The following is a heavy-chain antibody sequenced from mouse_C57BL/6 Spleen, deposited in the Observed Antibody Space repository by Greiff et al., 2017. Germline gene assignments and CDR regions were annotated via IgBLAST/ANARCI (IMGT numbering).Heavy chain of an antibody. CDR3: ARRRTLYYFDY. CDR2: IDPSDSET. J-gene: IGHJ2*01. Sequence: VQLQQPGAELVRPGSSVKLSCKASGYTFTSYWMHWVKQRPIQGLEWIGNIDPSDSETHYNQKFKDKATLTVDKSSSTAYMQLSSLTSEDSAVYYCARRRTLYYFDYWGQGTTLTVSS. CDR1: GYTFTSYW. V-gene: IGHV1-52*01.